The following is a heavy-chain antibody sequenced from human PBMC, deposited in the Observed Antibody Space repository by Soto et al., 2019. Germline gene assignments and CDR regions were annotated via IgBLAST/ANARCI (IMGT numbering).Heavy chain of an antibody. J-gene: IGHJ6*02. CDR3: ARDGKGSSWLFYYYGMDV. V-gene: IGHV1-18*01. Sequence: GASVKVSCKASGYTFTSYGISWVRQAPGQGLEWMGWISAYNGNTNYAQKLQGRVTMTTDTSTSTAYMELRSLRSDDTAVYYCARDGKGSSWLFYYYGMDVWGQGTTVTVSS. D-gene: IGHD6-13*01. CDR1: GYTFTSYG. CDR2: ISAYNGNT.